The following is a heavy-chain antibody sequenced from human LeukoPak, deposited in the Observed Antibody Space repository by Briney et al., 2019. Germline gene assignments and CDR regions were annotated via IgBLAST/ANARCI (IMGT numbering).Heavy chain of an antibody. CDR2: INPNSGGT. J-gene: IGHJ4*02. CDR3: ARDKYYYDSSGYYLDY. D-gene: IGHD3-22*01. V-gene: IGHV1-2*02. Sequence: GASVKVSYKASGYTFTGYYMHWGRQAPGQRLEWMGWINPNSGGTNYAQKFKGRVTMTRDTSISTAYMELSRLRSDDTAVYYCARDKYYYDSSGYYLDYWGQGTLVTVSS. CDR1: GYTFTGYY.